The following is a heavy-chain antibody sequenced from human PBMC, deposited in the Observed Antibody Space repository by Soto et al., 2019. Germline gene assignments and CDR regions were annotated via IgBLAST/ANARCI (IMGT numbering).Heavy chain of an antibody. D-gene: IGHD3-10*01. J-gene: IGHJ4*02. CDR2: IYPGDSDA. CDR1: GYTFSKYW. Sequence: PGESLKISCEGSGYTFSKYWIGWVRQTPGKGLEWMGMIYPGDSDARYSPSFEGQATFSVDKSINTAYLQWNSLKASDTAMYYCARQGGEYNTMSDYWGQGTLVTVSS. V-gene: IGHV5-51*01. CDR3: ARQGGEYNTMSDY.